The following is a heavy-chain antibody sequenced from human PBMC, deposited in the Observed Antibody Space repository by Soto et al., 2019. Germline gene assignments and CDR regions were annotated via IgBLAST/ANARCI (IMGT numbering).Heavy chain of an antibody. J-gene: IGHJ4*02. CDR2: ISYDGSNK. CDR1: GFTFSSYA. CDR3: ATTSNDYGDYGSFDY. Sequence: QVQLVESGGGVVQPGRSLRLSCAASGFTFSSYAMHWVRQAPGKGLEWVAVISYDGSNKYYADSVKGRFTISRDNSKNTLYLQMNSLRAEDTAVYYCATTSNDYGDYGSFDYWGQGTLVTVSS. D-gene: IGHD4-17*01. V-gene: IGHV3-30-3*01.